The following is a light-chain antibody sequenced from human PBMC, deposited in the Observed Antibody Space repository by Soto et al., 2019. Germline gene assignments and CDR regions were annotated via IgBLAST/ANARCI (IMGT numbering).Light chain of an antibody. CDR1: SSDVGGYNY. Sequence: QSALTQPASVSGSPGQSITISCTGTSSDVGGYNYVPWYQQHPGKAPKLMIYEVSSRPSGVSNRFSGSKSGNTASLTISGLQAEDEAHYYCSSYTSRSPWLFGGGTKLTVL. V-gene: IGLV2-14*01. CDR2: EVS. J-gene: IGLJ3*02. CDR3: SSYTSRSPWL.